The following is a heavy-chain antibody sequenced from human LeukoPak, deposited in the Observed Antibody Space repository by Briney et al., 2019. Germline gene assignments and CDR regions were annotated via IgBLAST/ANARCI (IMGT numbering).Heavy chain of an antibody. Sequence: GGSLRLSCAASGFTVSSNYMSWVRQAPGKGLEWVSVIYSGGSAYYADSVKGRFTISRDNSKNTLYLQMNSLRAEDTAVYYCARDPSGSYSSGGGWGQGTLVTVSS. CDR1: GFTVSSNY. V-gene: IGHV3-66*01. CDR3: ARDPSGSYSSGGG. CDR2: IYSGGSA. J-gene: IGHJ4*02. D-gene: IGHD1-26*01.